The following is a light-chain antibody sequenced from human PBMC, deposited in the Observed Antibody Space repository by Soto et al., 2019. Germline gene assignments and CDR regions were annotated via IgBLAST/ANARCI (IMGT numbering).Light chain of an antibody. V-gene: IGLV1-44*01. CDR2: SNS. Sequence: QSVLIQPPSASGTPGQRVTVSCSGGSSNIGSYTVNWYQQLPGAAPKLLIYSNSQRPSGVPDRFSASKSGTSASLAISGVQSEDEAEYYCAAWDDSLNGYVFGPGTKLTVL. CDR3: AAWDDSLNGYV. J-gene: IGLJ1*01. CDR1: SSNIGSYT.